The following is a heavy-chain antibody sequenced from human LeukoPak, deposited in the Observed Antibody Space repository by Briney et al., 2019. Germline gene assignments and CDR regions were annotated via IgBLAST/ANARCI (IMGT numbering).Heavy chain of an antibody. CDR2: IKSETGGGTT. Sequence: PGRSLRLSCAASGFAFSSYGMHWVRQAPGKGLEWVGRIKSETGGGTTDYPAPVKGGFSISRDDSKNTLYLQMNSLKTEDTAVYYCTTVTWTTVIEYWGQGTLVTVSS. CDR1: GFAFSSYG. V-gene: IGHV3-15*01. CDR3: TTVTWTTVIEY. J-gene: IGHJ4*02. D-gene: IGHD4-17*01.